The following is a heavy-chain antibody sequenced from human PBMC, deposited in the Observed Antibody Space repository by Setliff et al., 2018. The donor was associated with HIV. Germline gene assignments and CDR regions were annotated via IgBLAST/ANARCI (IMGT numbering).Heavy chain of an antibody. Sequence: PGGSLRLSCAASGFSFSDYYMNWIRPAPGKGLEWVSYISSSGSNRYYADSMKGRFTISRDNAKNSLYLQMNSLRAEDTAVYYCVREGSTYSYYYYMGVWGKGTTVTVSS. CDR1: GFSFSDYY. V-gene: IGHV3-11*04. CDR2: ISSSGSNR. CDR3: VREGSTYSYYYYMGV. J-gene: IGHJ6*03.